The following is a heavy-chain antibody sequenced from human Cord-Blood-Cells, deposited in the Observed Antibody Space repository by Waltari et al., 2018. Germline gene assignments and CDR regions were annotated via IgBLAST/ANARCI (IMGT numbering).Heavy chain of an antibody. CDR2: IIPIFGTA. V-gene: IGHV1-69*12. CDR3: ASGGGGASSYYYYGMDV. CDR1: GGTFSSYA. J-gene: IGHJ6*02. Sequence: QVQLVQSGAEVKKPGSSVKVSCKASGGTFSSYAISWVRQAPGQGLEWMGGIIPIFGTANYAQKCQGRVTITADESTSTAYMELSSLRSEDTAVYYCASGGGGASSYYYYGMDVWGQGTTVTVSS. D-gene: IGHD1-26*01.